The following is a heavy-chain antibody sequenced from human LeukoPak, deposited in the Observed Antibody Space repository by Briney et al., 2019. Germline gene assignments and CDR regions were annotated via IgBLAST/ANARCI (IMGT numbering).Heavy chain of an antibody. CDR2: IYYSGST. V-gene: IGHV4-61*08. J-gene: IGHJ4*02. D-gene: IGHD1-26*01. CDR1: GGSISSGGYY. CDR3: ARDQGGSYLAAFDY. Sequence: RPSETLSLTCTVSGGSISSGGYYWSWIRQPPGKGLEWIGYIYYSGSTNYNPSLKSRVTISVDTSKNQFSLKLSSVTAADTAVYYYARDQGGSYLAAFDYWGQGTLVTVSS.